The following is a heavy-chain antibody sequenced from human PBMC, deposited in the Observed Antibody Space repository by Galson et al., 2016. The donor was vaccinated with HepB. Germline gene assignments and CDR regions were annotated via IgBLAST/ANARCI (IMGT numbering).Heavy chain of an antibody. CDR2: INPNSGGT. CDR3: ARVTENYYDAS. D-gene: IGHD3-22*01. V-gene: IGHV1-2*02. CDR1: GYTFTDYY. Sequence: SVKVSCKASGYTFTDYYMHWVRQAPGQGLGWMGWINPNSGGTDYAQKFQGRVTMTRDTSISTAYMELSRLRSDDTAVYYCARVTENYYDASWGQGTLITVSS. J-gene: IGHJ4*02.